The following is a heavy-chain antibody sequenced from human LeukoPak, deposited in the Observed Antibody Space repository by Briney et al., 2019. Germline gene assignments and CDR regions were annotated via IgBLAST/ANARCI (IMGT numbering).Heavy chain of an antibody. CDR3: ARAGAYYYYMDV. D-gene: IGHD3-10*01. V-gene: IGHV3-21*01. CDR1: AFTFSSYS. Sequence: GGSLRLSCAASAFTFSSYSMNWVRQAPGKGLEWVSSISSSSSYIYYADSVKGRFTISRDNAKNSLYLQMNSLRAEDTAVYYCARAGAYYYYMDVWGKGTTVTVSS. CDR2: ISSSSSYI. J-gene: IGHJ6*03.